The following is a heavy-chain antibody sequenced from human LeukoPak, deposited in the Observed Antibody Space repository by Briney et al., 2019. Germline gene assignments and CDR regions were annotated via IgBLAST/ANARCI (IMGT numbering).Heavy chain of an antibody. CDR3: ARGLEDRISIFGVVKFYYFDF. Sequence: SETLSLTCAVYGGSFSNYYWTWIRQPPGKGMEWIGEIDHSGSSHYNPSLKSRVTISVDTSKNQLSLKLSSVTAADTAVYYCARGLEDRISIFGVVKFYYFDFWGQGTLVTVSS. V-gene: IGHV4-34*01. D-gene: IGHD3-3*01. J-gene: IGHJ4*02. CDR2: IDHSGSS. CDR1: GGSFSNYY.